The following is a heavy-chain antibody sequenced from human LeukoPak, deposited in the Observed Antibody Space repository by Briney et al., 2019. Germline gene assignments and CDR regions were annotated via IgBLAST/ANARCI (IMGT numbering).Heavy chain of an antibody. J-gene: IGHJ4*02. CDR2: ISGSGGST. CDR1: GFTFSSYG. CDR3: AKVPGYSSGWYFDY. V-gene: IGHV3-23*01. Sequence: GGSLRLSCAASGFTFSSYGMSWVRQAPGKGLEWASAISGSGGSTYYADSVKGRFTISRDNSKNTLYLQMNSLRAEDTAVYYCAKVPGYSSGWYFDYWGQGTLVTVSS. D-gene: IGHD6-19*01.